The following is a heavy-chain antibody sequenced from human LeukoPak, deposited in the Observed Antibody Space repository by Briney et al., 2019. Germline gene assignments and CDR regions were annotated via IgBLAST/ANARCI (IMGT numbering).Heavy chain of an antibody. V-gene: IGHV1-69*01. CDR1: GGTFSSYA. Sequence: GASVKVSCKASGGTFSSYAISWVRQAPGQGLEWMGGIIPIFGTANYAQKFQGSVTITADESTSTAYMELSSLRSEDTAVYYCARDLGSRSGFGELLFWFDPWGQGTLVTVSS. D-gene: IGHD3-10*01. CDR3: ARDLGSRSGFGELLFWFDP. J-gene: IGHJ5*02. CDR2: IIPIFGTA.